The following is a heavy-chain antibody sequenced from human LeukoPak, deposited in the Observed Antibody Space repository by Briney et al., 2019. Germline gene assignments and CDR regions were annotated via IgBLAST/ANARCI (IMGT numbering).Heavy chain of an antibody. J-gene: IGHJ6*03. CDR2: FSDSGNT. D-gene: IGHD5-24*01. Sequence: GGSLRLSCAASGFTLSRYAMSCVRQAPGKGLEWVSAFSDSGNTYQADSVKRRFTISRDNAKNSLYLQMNSLRAEDTAVYYCARSSRDGYNLIDDMDVWGKGTTVTVSS. V-gene: IGHV3-21*01. CDR1: GFTLSRYA. CDR3: ARSSRDGYNLIDDMDV.